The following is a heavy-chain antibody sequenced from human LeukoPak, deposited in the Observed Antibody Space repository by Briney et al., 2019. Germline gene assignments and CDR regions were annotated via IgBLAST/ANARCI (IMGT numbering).Heavy chain of an antibody. V-gene: IGHV1-69*13. Sequence: SVKVSCKASGGTFSSYAISWVRQAPGQGLEWMGGIIPIFGTANYAQKFQGRVTITADESTSTAYMELSSLRSEDTAMYYCASIVGATGVPYWGQGTLVTVSS. CDR1: GGTFSSYA. D-gene: IGHD1-26*01. J-gene: IGHJ4*02. CDR3: ASIVGATGVPY. CDR2: IIPIFGTA.